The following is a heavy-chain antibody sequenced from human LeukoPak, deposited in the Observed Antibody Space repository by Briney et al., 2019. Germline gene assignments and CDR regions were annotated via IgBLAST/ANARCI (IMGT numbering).Heavy chain of an antibody. D-gene: IGHD1-26*01. CDR3: AKVPWEFHYFDY. CDR2: ISGSGGST. CDR1: GFTFSSYA. J-gene: IGHJ4*02. V-gene: IGHV3-23*01. Sequence: GGSLRLSCAASGFTFSSYAMSWVRQAPGKGLEWVSAISGSGGSTYYADSVKGRFTISRGNSKNTLYLQMNSLRAEDTAVYYCAKVPWEFHYFDYWGQGTLVTVSS.